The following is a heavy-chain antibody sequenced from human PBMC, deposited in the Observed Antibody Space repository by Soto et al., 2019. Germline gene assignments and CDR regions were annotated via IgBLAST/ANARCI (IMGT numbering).Heavy chain of an antibody. Sequence: SETLSLTCAVYGGSFSGYYWSWIRQPPGKGLEWIGEINHSGSTNYNPSLKSRVTISVDTSKNQFSLKLSSVTAADTAVYYCARKVERWLQPFAYWGQGTLVTVSS. J-gene: IGHJ4*02. CDR1: GGSFSGYY. D-gene: IGHD5-12*01. CDR3: ARKVERWLQPFAY. CDR2: INHSGST. V-gene: IGHV4-34*01.